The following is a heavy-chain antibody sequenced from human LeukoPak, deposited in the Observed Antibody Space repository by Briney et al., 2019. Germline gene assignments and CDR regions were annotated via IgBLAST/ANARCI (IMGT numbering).Heavy chain of an antibody. CDR3: ARIAGYSSHFDY. CDR2: INPKSGGT. V-gene: IGHV1-2*06. J-gene: IGHJ4*02. CDR1: GYTFTGYY. Sequence: ASVKVSCKASGYTFTGYYMHWVRQAPGQGLEWMGRINPKSGGTNYAQKFQGRVTMTRDTSISTAYMELGRLTSDDTAVYYCARIAGYSSHFDYWGQGTLVTVSS. D-gene: IGHD5-18*01.